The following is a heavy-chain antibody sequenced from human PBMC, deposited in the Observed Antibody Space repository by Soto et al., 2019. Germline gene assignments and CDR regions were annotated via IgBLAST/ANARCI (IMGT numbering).Heavy chain of an antibody. CDR3: AKGAWLDN. CDR2: ISGSGGST. V-gene: IGHV3-23*01. J-gene: IGHJ4*02. Sequence: GGSLRLSCAASGFTFSNYAVTWVRQAPGKGLEWVSTISGSGGSTYYADSVKGRFTISRDNSRNTLYLQMDSLRADDTALYYCAKGAWLDNWGRGTLVTVSS. CDR1: GFTFSNYA. D-gene: IGHD5-12*01.